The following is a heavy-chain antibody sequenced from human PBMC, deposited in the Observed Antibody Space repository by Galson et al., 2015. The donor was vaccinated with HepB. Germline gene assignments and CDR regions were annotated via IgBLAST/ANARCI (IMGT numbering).Heavy chain of an antibody. D-gene: IGHD6-6*01. CDR1: RFTFSTFG. V-gene: IGHV3-30*18. Sequence: SLRLSCAASRFTFSTFGMHWVRQAPGKGLQWVAAISYDESDKYYEDSVKGRFTTSRDNSENTLYLQMNSLRDEDTAVYYCAKDGGGEQLVGTIDSWGQGTLVIVSS. CDR2: ISYDESDK. J-gene: IGHJ4*02. CDR3: AKDGGGEQLVGTIDS.